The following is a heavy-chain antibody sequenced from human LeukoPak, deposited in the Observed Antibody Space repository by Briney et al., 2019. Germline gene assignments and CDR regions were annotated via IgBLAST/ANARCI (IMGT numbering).Heavy chain of an antibody. J-gene: IGHJ4*02. CDR3: AREGNDYGGNPVDF. Sequence: ASVKVSCKASGYTFTSYDINWVRQATGQGLEWMGWMNPNSGNTGYAQKFQGRVTITRNTSISTAYMELSSLRSEDTAVYYCAREGNDYGGNPVDFWGQGTLVTVSS. CDR1: GYTFTSYD. CDR2: MNPNSGNT. D-gene: IGHD4-23*01. V-gene: IGHV1-8*03.